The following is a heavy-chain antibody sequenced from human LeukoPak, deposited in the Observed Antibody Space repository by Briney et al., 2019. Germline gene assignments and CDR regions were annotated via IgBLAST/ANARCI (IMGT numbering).Heavy chain of an antibody. CDR3: ARDRGLHARGPFDY. Sequence: GGSLRLSCAASGFTFSSYAMHWVRQAPGKGVEWVAVIWYDGSNKYYADSVKGRFTISRDNSKNTLYLQMNSLRAEDTAVYYCARDRGLHARGPFDYWGQGTLVTVSS. CDR1: GFTFSSYA. J-gene: IGHJ4*02. D-gene: IGHD5-24*01. CDR2: IWYDGSNK. V-gene: IGHV3-33*08.